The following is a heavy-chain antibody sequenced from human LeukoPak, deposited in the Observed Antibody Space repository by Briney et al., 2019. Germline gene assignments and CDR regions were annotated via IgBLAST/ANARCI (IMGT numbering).Heavy chain of an antibody. D-gene: IGHD2-15*01. CDR2: IRYDGSNK. Sequence: HAGGSLRLSCAASGFAFNSYAMHWVRQAPGKGLEWVAFIRYDGSNKYYADSVKGRFTISRDNSKNTLYLQMNSLRAEDTAVYYCAKASPLPYWGQGTLVTVSS. CDR1: GFAFNSYA. J-gene: IGHJ4*02. CDR3: AKASPLPY. V-gene: IGHV3-30*02.